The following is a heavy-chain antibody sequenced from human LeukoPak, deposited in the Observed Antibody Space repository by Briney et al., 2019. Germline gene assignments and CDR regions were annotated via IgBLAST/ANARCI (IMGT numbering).Heavy chain of an antibody. J-gene: IGHJ6*02. CDR2: ISSSSSYI. CDR3: ARDRSQICSSTSCYTGMDV. V-gene: IGHV3-21*01. CDR1: GFTFSSYS. D-gene: IGHD2-2*02. Sequence: GGSLRLSCAASGFTFSSYSMNWVRQAPGKGLEWVSSISSSSSYIYCADSVKGRFTISRDNAKNSLYLQMNSLRAEDTAVYYCARDRSQICSSTSCYTGMDVWGQGTTVTVSS.